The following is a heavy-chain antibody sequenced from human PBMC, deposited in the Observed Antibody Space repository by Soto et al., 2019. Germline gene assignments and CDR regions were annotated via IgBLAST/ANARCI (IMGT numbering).Heavy chain of an antibody. D-gene: IGHD6-13*01. Sequence: SETLSLTCTVSGGSISSGGYYWSWIRQHPGKGLEWIGYIYYSGSTYYNPSLKSRVTISVDTSKNQFSLKLSSVTAADTAVYYCARGSIAAAGTPQFWFDPWGQGTLVTVS. CDR2: IYYSGST. CDR1: GGSISSGGYY. CDR3: ARGSIAAAGTPQFWFDP. V-gene: IGHV4-31*03. J-gene: IGHJ5*02.